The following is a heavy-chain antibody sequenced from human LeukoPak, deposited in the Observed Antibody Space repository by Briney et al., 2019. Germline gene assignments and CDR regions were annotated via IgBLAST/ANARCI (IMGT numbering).Heavy chain of an antibody. CDR1: GFTFSSHW. J-gene: IGHJ5*01. D-gene: IGHD1-7*01. CDR2: VNTDGSDT. CDR3: ARDGTTSTWVAYNWFDS. V-gene: IGHV3-74*01. Sequence: GGSLRLSCAASGFTFSSHWMHWVRQAPGKGLVWVSRVNTDGSDTGYADSVKGRFTISRDNAKNTLYLQMNRLRAEDTAVYYCARDGTTSTWVAYNWFDSWGQGTLVTVSS.